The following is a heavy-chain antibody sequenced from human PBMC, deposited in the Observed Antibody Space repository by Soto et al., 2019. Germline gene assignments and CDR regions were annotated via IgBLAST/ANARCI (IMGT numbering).Heavy chain of an antibody. CDR3: ARGRDSGLYYFDY. J-gene: IGHJ4*02. V-gene: IGHV3-13*01. CDR2: ISTAGNT. D-gene: IGHD2-21*01. CDR1: GFTFSNYD. Sequence: EVPLVESGGDLVQPGGSLRLSCAASGFTFSNYDMHWVRQATGKGLEWVSTISTAGNTYSPGSVKGRFTISRENAKNSLYLQMNSLRVDDTAVYYCARGRDSGLYYFDYWGRGTLVTVSS.